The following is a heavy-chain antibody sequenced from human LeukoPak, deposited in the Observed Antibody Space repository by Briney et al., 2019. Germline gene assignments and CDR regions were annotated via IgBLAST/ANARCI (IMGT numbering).Heavy chain of an antibody. CDR3: ARSLRLIPGLHYLDS. CDR1: AFSLRTTGVG. V-gene: IGHV2-5*02. J-gene: IGHJ4*02. D-gene: IGHD2-21*01. CDR2: IYWDDER. Sequence: SGPTLVNPTQTLTLTCTFSAFSLRTTGVGVGWIRQPPGKALEWLALIYWDDERRYSPSLKTRLTITKDTSKNQVVLTMTDMDPVDTATYYCARSLRLIPGLHYLDSWGQGTLVTVSS.